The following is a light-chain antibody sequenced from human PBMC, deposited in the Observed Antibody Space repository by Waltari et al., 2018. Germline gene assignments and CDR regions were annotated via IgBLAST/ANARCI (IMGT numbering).Light chain of an antibody. J-gene: IGKJ5*01. Sequence: DIQMTQSPSTLSASVGDRVPITCRASQSISDWLAWYQQKPGKAPKLLIYKASSLESGVPSRFSGSGSGTEFTLTISSLKPDDFATYYCQPYNSYSIMFGQGTRLEIK. V-gene: IGKV1-5*03. CDR2: KAS. CDR1: QSISDW. CDR3: QPYNSYSIM.